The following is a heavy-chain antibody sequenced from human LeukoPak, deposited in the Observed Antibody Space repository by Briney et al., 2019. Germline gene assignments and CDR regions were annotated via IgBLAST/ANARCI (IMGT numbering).Heavy chain of an antibody. D-gene: IGHD5-18*01. J-gene: IGHJ4*02. V-gene: IGHV4-39*01. Sequence: PSETLSLTCTVSGGSISSSSYYWGWIRQPPGKGLEWIGSIYYSGSTYYNPSLKSRVTISVDTSKNQFSLKQSSVTAADTAVYYCASPALSTGVKYSYGPFDYWGQGTLVTVSS. CDR3: ASPALSTGVKYSYGPFDY. CDR1: GGSISSSSYY. CDR2: IYYSGST.